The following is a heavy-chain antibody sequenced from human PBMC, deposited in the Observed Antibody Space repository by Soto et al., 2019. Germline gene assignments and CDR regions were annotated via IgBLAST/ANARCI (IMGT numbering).Heavy chain of an antibody. D-gene: IGHD5-18*01. CDR3: ARDFVDTAMVF. CDR2: ISYDGSNK. V-gene: IGHV3-30-3*01. Sequence: QVQLVESGGGVVQPGRSLRLSCAASGFTFSSYAMHWVRQAPGKGLEWVAVISYDGSNKYYADSVKGRFSISRDNSKKTLYLQMNSRRDEDTAVYYCARDFVDTAMVFWGQGTLVTVSS. CDR1: GFTFSSYA. J-gene: IGHJ4*02.